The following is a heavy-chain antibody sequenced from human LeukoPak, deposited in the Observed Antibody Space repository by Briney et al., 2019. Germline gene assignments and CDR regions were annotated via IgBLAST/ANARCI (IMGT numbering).Heavy chain of an antibody. CDR1: GFTFSSFT. Sequence: SGGSLRLSCAASGFTFSSFTMTWVRQAPGKGLEWVSTITGGGNNPYYADSVKGRFTISRDNSKNTVYLQMNSLRAEDTAVYYCTQGSWGDDWGQGTLVTVSS. CDR3: TQGSWGDD. V-gene: IGHV3-23*01. CDR2: ITGGGNNP. J-gene: IGHJ4*02. D-gene: IGHD7-27*01.